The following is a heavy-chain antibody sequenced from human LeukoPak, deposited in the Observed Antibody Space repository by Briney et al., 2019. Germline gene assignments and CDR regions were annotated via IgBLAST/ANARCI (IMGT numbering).Heavy chain of an antibody. D-gene: IGHD2-2*01. CDR1: GFTFSSYA. Sequence: GGSLRLSCAASGFTFSSYAMHWVRQAPGKGLEWVAVISYDGSNKYYADSVKGRFTISRDNSKNTLYLQMNSLRAEDTAVYYCARGYCSSTGCSLGSLYYYYYGMDVWGQGTTVTVSS. CDR3: ARGYCSSTGCSLGSLYYYYYGMDV. CDR2: ISYDGSNK. V-gene: IGHV3-30-3*01. J-gene: IGHJ6*02.